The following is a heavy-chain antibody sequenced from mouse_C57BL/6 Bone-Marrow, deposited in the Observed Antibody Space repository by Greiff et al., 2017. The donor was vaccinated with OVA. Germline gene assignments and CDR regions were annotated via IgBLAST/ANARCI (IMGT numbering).Heavy chain of an antibody. CDR2: IHPNSGST. J-gene: IGHJ1*03. Sequence: QVQLQQSGAELVKPGASVKLSCKASGYTFTSYWMHWVKQRPGQGLEWIGMIHPNSGSTNYNEKFKSKATLTVDKSSSTAYMQLSSLTSEDSAVYYCANRGWLLRNWYFDVWGTGTTVTVSS. D-gene: IGHD2-3*01. V-gene: IGHV1-64*01. CDR1: GYTFTSYW. CDR3: ANRGWLLRNWYFDV.